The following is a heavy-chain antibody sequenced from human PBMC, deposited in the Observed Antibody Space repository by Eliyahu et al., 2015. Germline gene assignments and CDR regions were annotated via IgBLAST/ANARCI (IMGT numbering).Heavy chain of an antibody. Sequence: QVQLKQWGAGLLKPSETLSLTCAVYVGSFSGNYWTWIRQSPEKGLEWIGEINHSGSTTFNPSLRSRLIISVDTSKNQFSLRLNSVTAADTGVYYCARAPRNDMVSRFFDYWGRGTPVIVSS. V-gene: IGHV4-34*01. J-gene: IGHJ4*02. CDR2: INHSGST. CDR1: VGSFSGNY. CDR3: ARAPRNDMVSRFFDY. D-gene: IGHD3-10*01.